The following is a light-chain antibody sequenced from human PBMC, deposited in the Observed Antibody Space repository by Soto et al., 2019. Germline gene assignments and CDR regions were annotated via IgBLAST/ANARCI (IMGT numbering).Light chain of an antibody. CDR3: QQYNNWHPIP. J-gene: IGKJ4*01. CDR2: GAS. CDR1: QSVSSN. Sequence: EIVMTQSPATLSVSPGERATLSCRASQSVSSNLAWYQQKPGQAPRLLIYGASTRATGIPARFSGSGSGTEFTLTISSLQSEDFAVYYCQQYNNWHPIPFGGGTKVEIK. V-gene: IGKV3-15*01.